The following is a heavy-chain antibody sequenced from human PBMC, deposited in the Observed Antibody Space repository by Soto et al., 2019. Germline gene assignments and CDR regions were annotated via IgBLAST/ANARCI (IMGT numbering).Heavy chain of an antibody. D-gene: IGHD6-19*01. CDR2: ISSDGSRK. V-gene: IGHV3-30-3*01. Sequence: QVQLVESGGGVVLPGRSLRLSCATSGFTFSNSAIHWVRQAPGKGLEWVAVISSDGSRKYYADSVKGRFTISRDDSKNTVDLHMNSLRPEDTSVYYCARAYSSGWVSCFDCWGQGTQVTVSS. CDR3: ARAYSSGWVSCFDC. J-gene: IGHJ5*01. CDR1: GFTFSNSA.